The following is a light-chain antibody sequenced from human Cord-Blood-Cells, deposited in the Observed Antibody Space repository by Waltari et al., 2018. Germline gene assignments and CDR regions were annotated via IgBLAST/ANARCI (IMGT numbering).Light chain of an antibody. V-gene: IGKV3-15*01. CDR2: GAS. Sequence: EIVMTQSPATLSVSPGERATLSCRASQSVSSNLAWYQQKPGQAPRLLIYGASTRATGIPARFSGMWSGTEFTLTISSLQSEDFAVYYCQQYNNWPPYSFGQGTKLEIK. CDR1: QSVSSN. CDR3: QQYNNWPPYS. J-gene: IGKJ2*03.